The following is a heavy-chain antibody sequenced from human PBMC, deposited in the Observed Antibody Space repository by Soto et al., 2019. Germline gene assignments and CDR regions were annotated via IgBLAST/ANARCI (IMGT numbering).Heavy chain of an antibody. V-gene: IGHV4-4*02. D-gene: IGHD2-8*02. J-gene: IGHJ5*02. Sequence: QVHLQESGPGLVKPSETLSLTCAVSGASIGSGGWWSWVRQPPGKGLEWIAEIFHDGNTSYSPSLKSRVTISVDKSQNKFSLNVYSVTAADTAVYYCARHEGWTGPDQWGQGTLVTVSS. CDR3: ARHEGWTGPDQ. CDR1: GASIGSGGW. CDR2: IFHDGNT.